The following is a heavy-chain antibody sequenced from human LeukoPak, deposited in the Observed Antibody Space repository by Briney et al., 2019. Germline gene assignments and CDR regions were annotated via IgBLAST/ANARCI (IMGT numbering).Heavy chain of an antibody. CDR2: IYYSGST. V-gene: IGHV4-39*07. D-gene: IGHD6-19*01. J-gene: IGHJ5*02. CDR3: ARPLGGWDLNWIGWFDP. CDR1: GGSISSSSYY. Sequence: SETLSLTCTVSGGSISSSSYYWGWIRQPPGKGLEWIGSIYYSGSTYYNPSLKSRVTISVDTSKNQFSLKLSSVTAADTAVYYCARPLGGWDLNWIGWFDPWGQGTLVTVSS.